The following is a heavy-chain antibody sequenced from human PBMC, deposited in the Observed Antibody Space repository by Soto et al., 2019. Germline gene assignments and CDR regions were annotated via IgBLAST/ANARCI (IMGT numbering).Heavy chain of an antibody. CDR2: IYHTGTT. J-gene: IGHJ6*02. V-gene: IGHV4-59*02. CDR1: GGSVSGYY. Sequence: SETLSLTCSVSGGSVSGYYWSWIRQSPGKGLEWIGYIYHTGTTNYNPSLKSRVTISVDTSKNQFSLRLSSVTAADTAVYYCARVPRRVPQYGSGSYYNSRLYYYGMDVWGQGTTVTVSS. CDR3: ARVPRRVPQYGSGSYYNSRLYYYGMDV. D-gene: IGHD3-10*01.